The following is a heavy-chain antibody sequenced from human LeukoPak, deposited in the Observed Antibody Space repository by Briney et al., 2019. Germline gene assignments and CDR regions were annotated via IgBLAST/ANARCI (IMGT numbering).Heavy chain of an antibody. CDR3: ARELEPTFHGMDV. J-gene: IGHJ6*02. D-gene: IGHD1-1*01. Sequence: GGSLRLSCAASGFTFSSYAMSWVRQAPGKGLEWVSAISGSGGSTYYADSVKGRFTISRDNAKNSLYLQMNSLRAEDTAVYYCARELEPTFHGMDVWGQGTTVTVSS. V-gene: IGHV3-23*01. CDR2: ISGSGGST. CDR1: GFTFSSYA.